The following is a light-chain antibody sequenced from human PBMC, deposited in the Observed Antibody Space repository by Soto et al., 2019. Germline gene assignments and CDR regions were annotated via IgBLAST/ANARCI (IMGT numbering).Light chain of an antibody. V-gene: IGKV1-5*01. J-gene: IGKJ1*01. CDR1: QSISSW. CDR2: DAS. Sequence: DIQMTQSPSTLSASVGDRVTITCRASQSISSWFAWYQQKPGKAPKLLIYDASSLEGGVPSRFSGSGSGTVFPLTSSSLQPDDFATYYCQQYNSYSRTFGEGTKVEIK. CDR3: QQYNSYSRT.